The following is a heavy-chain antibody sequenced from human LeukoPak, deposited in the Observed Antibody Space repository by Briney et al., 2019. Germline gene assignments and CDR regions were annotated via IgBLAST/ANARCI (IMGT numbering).Heavy chain of an antibody. D-gene: IGHD3-10*02. V-gene: IGHV3-64*01. Sequence: GGSLRLSCVASGFTFSMSAMNWVRQAPGQGLEYVAAITGDGGGTYYANSVKGRFTVSRDNSKNTLYLQMASRRSEDMGVYYCAGGHNSMSGVGDCWGQGTLVTVSS. CDR2: ITGDGGGT. CDR1: GFTFSMSA. CDR3: AGGHNSMSGVGDC. J-gene: IGHJ4*02.